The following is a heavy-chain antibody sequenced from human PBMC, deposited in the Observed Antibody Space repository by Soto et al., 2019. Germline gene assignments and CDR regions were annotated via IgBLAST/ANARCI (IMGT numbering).Heavy chain of an antibody. CDR3: ARESEDLTSNFDY. V-gene: IGHV3-21*06. Sequence: LRLSCAASGFTFTRYSMNWVRQAPGNGLEWVSSISSTTNYIYYGDSMKGRFTISRDNAKNSLYLEMNSLRAEDTAVYYCARESEDLTSNFDYWGQGTLVTVSS. CDR1: GFTFTRYS. CDR2: ISSTTNYI. J-gene: IGHJ4*02.